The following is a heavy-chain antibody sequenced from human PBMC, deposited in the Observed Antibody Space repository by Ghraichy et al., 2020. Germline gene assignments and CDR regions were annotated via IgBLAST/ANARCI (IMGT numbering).Heavy chain of an antibody. CDR3: AKGPWDCVGPKCHSYFDQ. CDR1: GFTFTSYV. V-gene: IGHV3-23*01. J-gene: IGHJ4*02. CDR2: IGGTGDTT. Sequence: GGSLRLSCAASGFTFTSYVMNWVRQAPGKGLEWVSAIGGTGDTTYYADSVKGRFTIARDNPKDTLYLQMESLRAEDTAVYYCAKGPWDCVGPKCHSYFDQWGQGTLVTVSS. D-gene: IGHD2-21*01.